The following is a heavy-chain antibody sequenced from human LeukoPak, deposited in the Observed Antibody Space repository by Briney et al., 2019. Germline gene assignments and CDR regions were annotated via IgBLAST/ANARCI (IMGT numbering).Heavy chain of an antibody. J-gene: IGHJ4*02. CDR3: ARGESLDY. Sequence: PETLSLTCTVSGYSISSGDYWGWIRQPPGKGLEWIGSIYHSGRTYHNPSLTSRVTISVDTSKNQFSLRLSSLTAADTAVYYCARGESLDYWGQGTLVTVSA. D-gene: IGHD3-16*01. CDR1: GYSISSGDY. CDR2: IYHSGRT. V-gene: IGHV4-38-2*02.